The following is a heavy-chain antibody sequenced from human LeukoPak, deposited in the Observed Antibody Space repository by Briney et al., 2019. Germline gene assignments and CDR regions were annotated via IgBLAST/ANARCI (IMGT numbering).Heavy chain of an antibody. V-gene: IGHV1-2*06. J-gene: IGHJ4*02. CDR1: GYTFTGYY. CDR2: INPNSGGT. D-gene: IGHD6-19*01. Sequence: ASVKVSCKASGYTFTGYYMHWVRQAPGQGLEWMGRINPNSGGTNCAQKFQGRVTMTRDTSISTAYMELSRLRSDDTAVYYCARDHSGWYSDDYFDYWGQGTLVTVSS. CDR3: ARDHSGWYSDDYFDY.